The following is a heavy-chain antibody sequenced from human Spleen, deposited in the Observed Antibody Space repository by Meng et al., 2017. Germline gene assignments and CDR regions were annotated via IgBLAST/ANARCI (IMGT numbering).Heavy chain of an antibody. CDR1: GYSFTAYY. D-gene: IGHD3-9*01. V-gene: IGHV1-2*06. J-gene: IGHJ6*02. CDR2: IDPKNGDT. Sequence: ASVKVSCKPSGYSFTAYYIHWVRQAPGQGLEWMGRIDPKNGDTHYAQKFQGRVTMTGDTPISTAYMELSGLRSDDTAVYYCARVSTDYDILYGMDVWGQGTTVTVSS. CDR3: ARVSTDYDILYGMDV.